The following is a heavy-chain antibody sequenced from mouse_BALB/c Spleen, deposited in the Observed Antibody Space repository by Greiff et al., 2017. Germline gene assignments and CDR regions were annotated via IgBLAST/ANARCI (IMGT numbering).Heavy chain of an antibody. D-gene: IGHD2-10*02. V-gene: IGHV5-17*02. Sequence: EVQRVESGGGLVQPGGSRKLSCAASGFTFSSFGMHWVRQAPEKGLEWVAYISSGSSTIYYADTVKGRFTISRDNPKNTLFLQMTSLRSEDTAMYYCARGKYDSAWFAYWGQGTLVTVSA. CDR3: ARGKYDSAWFAY. CDR2: ISSGSSTI. CDR1: GFTFSSFG. J-gene: IGHJ3*01.